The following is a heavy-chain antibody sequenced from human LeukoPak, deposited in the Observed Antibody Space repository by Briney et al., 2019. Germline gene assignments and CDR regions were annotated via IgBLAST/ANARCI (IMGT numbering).Heavy chain of an antibody. CDR3: ARAIVVVPAASAFWFDP. J-gene: IGHJ5*02. V-gene: IGHV4-34*01. D-gene: IGHD2-2*01. Sequence: SETLSLTCAVYGGSFSGYYWSWIRQPPGKGLEWIGEINHSGSTNYNPSLKSRVTISVDTSKNQFSLKLSSVTAADTAVYYCARAIVVVPAASAFWFDPWGQGTLVTVSS. CDR1: GGSFSGYY. CDR2: INHSGST.